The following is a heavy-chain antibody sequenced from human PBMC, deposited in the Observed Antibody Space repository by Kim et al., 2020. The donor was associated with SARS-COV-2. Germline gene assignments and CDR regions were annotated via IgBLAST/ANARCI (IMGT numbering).Heavy chain of an antibody. D-gene: IGHD6-13*01. J-gene: IGHJ4*02. CDR1: GDSINGSGIY. V-gene: IGHV4-39*01. Sequence: SETLSLTCTVSGDSINGSGIYWAWIRQPPGKGFEWIASVYSGGNTYYTPSLRPRVAISVDTSRNQFSLRLNSVTAADTSVYYCARGQRNNSWYKLFFDFWGQGALVTVSS. CDR2: VYSGGNT. CDR3: ARGQRNNSWYKLFFDF.